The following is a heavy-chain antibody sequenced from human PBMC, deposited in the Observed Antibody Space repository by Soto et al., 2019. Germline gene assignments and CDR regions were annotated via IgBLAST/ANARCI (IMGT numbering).Heavy chain of an antibody. CDR2: IWYDGSNK. V-gene: IGHV3-33*06. J-gene: IGHJ6*02. D-gene: IGHD3-22*01. CDR3: AKAGDSSGYYPSYDDYGMDV. Sequence: QVQLVESGGGVVQPGRSLRLSCAASGFTFSSYGMHWVRQAPGKGLEWVAVIWYDGSNKYYADSVKGRFTISRDNSKNTPYLQMNSLRAEDTAVYYCAKAGDSSGYYPSYDDYGMDVWGQGTTVTVSS. CDR1: GFTFSSYG.